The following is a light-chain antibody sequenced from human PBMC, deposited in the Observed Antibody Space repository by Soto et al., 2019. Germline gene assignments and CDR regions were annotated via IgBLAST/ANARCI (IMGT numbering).Light chain of an antibody. J-gene: IGKJ4*01. CDR2: DAS. Sequence: EIVMTQSPATLSGSPGERATLSCRASQSVSSNLAWYQQKPGQTPRLLIYDASSRATGIPARFSGSGSGTDVTLTISSLQSEDFAVYYCQQYNTWPLTFGGGTNVEIK. CDR3: QQYNTWPLT. CDR1: QSVSSN. V-gene: IGKV3-15*01.